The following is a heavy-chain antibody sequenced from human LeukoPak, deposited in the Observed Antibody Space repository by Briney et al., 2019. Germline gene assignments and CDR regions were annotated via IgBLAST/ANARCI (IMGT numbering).Heavy chain of an antibody. Sequence: SKTLYLTCTVSGVSISSSSYSWGCIRHPPGKGLEWIGSIYYSGSTYYNPSLKSRVTISVDTSKNQFSLKLSSVTAADTAVYYCARDRLAAALFDPWGQGTLVTVSS. J-gene: IGHJ5*02. V-gene: IGHV4-39*07. CDR2: IYYSGST. CDR1: GVSISSSSYS. D-gene: IGHD6-13*01. CDR3: ARDRLAAALFDP.